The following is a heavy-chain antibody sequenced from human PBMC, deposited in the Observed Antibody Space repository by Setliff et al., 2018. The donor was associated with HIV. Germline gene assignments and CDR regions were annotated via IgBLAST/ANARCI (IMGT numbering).Heavy chain of an antibody. CDR3: ARDIAAAGNAFDM. CDR1: GYTFTSYY. V-gene: IGHV1-46*01. Sequence: GASVKVSCKASGYTFTSYYLHWLRQAPGQGLEWMGISYPSGGSTYYAQKFQGRVTMTRATSTTTVYMELTSLRSEDTAVYYCARDIAAAGNAFDMWGQGTMVTVSS. J-gene: IGHJ3*02. D-gene: IGHD6-13*01. CDR2: SYPSGGST.